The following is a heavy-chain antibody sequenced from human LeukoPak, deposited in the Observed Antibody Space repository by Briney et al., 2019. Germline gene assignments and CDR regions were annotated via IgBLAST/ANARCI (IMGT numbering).Heavy chain of an antibody. CDR3: AYTGFTPLAYFDY. J-gene: IGHJ4*02. Sequence: PGGSLRLSCATSGFTLSSFAMAWVRQTPGKGLQWVAAISASSGDYIFYEDSVKGRFTISRDNSKSTVYLEMRDVRAEDTATYFCAYTGFTPLAYFDYWGQGALVTVPS. CDR1: GFTLSSFA. D-gene: IGHD1-1*01. CDR2: ISASSGDYI. V-gene: IGHV3-23*01.